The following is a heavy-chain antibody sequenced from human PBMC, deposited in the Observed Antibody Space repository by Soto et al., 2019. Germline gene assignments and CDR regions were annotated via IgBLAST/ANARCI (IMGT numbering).Heavy chain of an antibody. D-gene: IGHD6-19*01. Sequence: ASVKVSCKASGYTFTSYYMHWVRQAPGQGLEWMGIINPSGGSTSYAQKFQGRVTMTRDTSTSTVYMELSSLRSEDTAVYYCARPGAVAGKAVYYYYGMDVWGQGTTVTVSS. CDR1: GYTFTSYY. V-gene: IGHV1-46*01. J-gene: IGHJ6*02. CDR2: INPSGGST. CDR3: ARPGAVAGKAVYYYYGMDV.